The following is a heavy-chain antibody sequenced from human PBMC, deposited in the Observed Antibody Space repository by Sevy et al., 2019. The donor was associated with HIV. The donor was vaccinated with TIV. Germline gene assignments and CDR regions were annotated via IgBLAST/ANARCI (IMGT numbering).Heavy chain of an antibody. V-gene: IGHV3-33*01. CDR2: IWFDGSNT. CDR3: ARDLEFYDYGDYGPAFMPDY. Sequence: GGSLRLSCAASGFTFSTYGMHWVRQAPGKGLEWVAVIWFDGSNTYYADSVKGRFTISRDIAMNTLHLQMNSLRAADTAVYYCARDLEFYDYGDYGPAFMPDYWGQGTLVTVSS. CDR1: GFTFSTYG. J-gene: IGHJ4*02. D-gene: IGHD4-17*01.